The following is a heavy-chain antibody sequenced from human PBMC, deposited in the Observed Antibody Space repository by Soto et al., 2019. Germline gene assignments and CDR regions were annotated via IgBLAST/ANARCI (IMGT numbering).Heavy chain of an antibody. D-gene: IGHD3-10*01. J-gene: IGHJ4*02. CDR3: VHTSGSGNSACFDY. V-gene: IGHV2-5*02. CDR1: GFSLSTSRVG. Sequence: QITLKESGPTLVKPTQTLTLTCTFSGFSLSTSRVGVGWIRQPPGKALAWLALIYWDDDKRYSQSLKNRLTITKNTSKTQVVLTMTNADPVDTATYYCVHTSGSGNSACFDYWGQGTLVTVSS. CDR2: IYWDDDK.